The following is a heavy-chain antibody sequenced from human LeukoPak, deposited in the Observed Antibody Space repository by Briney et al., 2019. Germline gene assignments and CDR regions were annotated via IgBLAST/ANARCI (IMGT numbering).Heavy chain of an antibody. D-gene: IGHD1-26*01. Sequence: PSETLSLTCTVSGGSISSSSYYWGWIRQPPGKGLEWIGSIYYSGSTYYNPSLKSRVTISVDTSKNQFSLKLSSVTAADTAVYYCARDYYEQYSGSYFYWYFDLWGRGTLVTVSS. CDR3: ARDYYEQYSGSYFYWYFDL. J-gene: IGHJ2*01. V-gene: IGHV4-39*07. CDR1: GGSISSSSYY. CDR2: IYYSGST.